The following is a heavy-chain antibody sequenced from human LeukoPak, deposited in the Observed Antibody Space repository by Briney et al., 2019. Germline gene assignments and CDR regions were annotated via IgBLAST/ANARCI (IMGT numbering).Heavy chain of an antibody. D-gene: IGHD6-13*01. CDR3: ARGGYSSNWYKAGNWFDP. J-gene: IGHJ5*02. V-gene: IGHV1-8*01. CDR2: MNPNSGNT. Sequence: ASVKVSCKASGYTFTSYDINWVRQATGQGIEWMGWMNPNSGNTVYAQKFHGRLTMTRNTSISTAYMELSSLRSEDTAVYYCARGGYSSNWYKAGNWFDPWGQGTLVTVSS. CDR1: GYTFTSYD.